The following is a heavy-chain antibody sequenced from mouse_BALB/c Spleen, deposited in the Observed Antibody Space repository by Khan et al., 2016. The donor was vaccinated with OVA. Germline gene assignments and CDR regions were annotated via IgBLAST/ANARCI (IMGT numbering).Heavy chain of an antibody. V-gene: IGHV9-3-1*01. CDR2: INTYTGEP. CDR1: GYTFTNYG. Sequence: QVQLKQSGPELKKPGETVKISCKASGYTFTNYGMNWVKQAPGKGLKWMGWINTYTGEPTYADDFKGRFAFSLETSASTAYLQINNLKNEDTATYFCARSNGNYLFAYWGQGTLVTVSA. CDR3: ARSNGNYLFAY. D-gene: IGHD2-1*01. J-gene: IGHJ3*01.